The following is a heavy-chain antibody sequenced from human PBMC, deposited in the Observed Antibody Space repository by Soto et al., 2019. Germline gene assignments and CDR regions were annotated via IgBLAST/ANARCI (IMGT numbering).Heavy chain of an antibody. D-gene: IGHD1-26*01. CDR2: ISAYNGDT. CDR3: AKSGAYRTSITCLFDSF. V-gene: IGHV1-18*01. CDR1: GYTFSSYG. J-gene: IGHJ4*02. Sequence: QAQLVQSGAEVKKPGASVKVSCRASGYTFSSYGYAWVRQAPGQGLDGMWWISAYNGDTNYAQKFQHRVTLTTDTSTTTAYMELGNLGSDDTAVYYCAKSGAYRTSITCLFDSFWGLGTLVTVSS.